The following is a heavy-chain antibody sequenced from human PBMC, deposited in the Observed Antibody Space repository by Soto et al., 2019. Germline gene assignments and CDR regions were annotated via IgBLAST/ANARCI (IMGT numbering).Heavy chain of an antibody. V-gene: IGHV4-34*01. CDR3: ASFSQHDY. Sequence: ASETLSLTCAVYGGSFSGYYWSWIRQPPGKGLEWIGEINHSGSTNYNPSLKSRVTISVDTSKNQFSLKLSSVTAADTAVYYCASFSQHDYWGQGTLVTVSS. D-gene: IGHD3-3*01. CDR1: GGSFSGYY. CDR2: INHSGST. J-gene: IGHJ4*02.